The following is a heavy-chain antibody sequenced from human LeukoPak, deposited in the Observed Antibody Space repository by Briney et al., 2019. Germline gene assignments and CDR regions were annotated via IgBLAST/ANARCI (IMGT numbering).Heavy chain of an antibody. Sequence: PSQTLSLTCTVSGGSISSGSYYWSWLRQPAGKELEWIGRIYTSGSTNYNPSLKSRVTISVDTSKNQFSLKLSSVTAADTAVYYCARDSRITMKVVPFDIWGQGTMVTVSS. D-gene: IGHD3-22*01. CDR1: GGSISSGSYY. V-gene: IGHV4-61*02. CDR3: ARDSRITMKVVPFDI. CDR2: IYTSGST. J-gene: IGHJ3*02.